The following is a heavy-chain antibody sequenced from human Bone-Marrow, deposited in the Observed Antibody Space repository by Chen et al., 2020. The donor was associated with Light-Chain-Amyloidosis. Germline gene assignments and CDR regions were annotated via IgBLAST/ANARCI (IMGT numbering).Heavy chain of an antibody. CDR1: GYTFTSYG. CDR2: ISAYNGNT. V-gene: IGHV1-18*01. CDR3: ARTLYYYDSSGSWYFDL. Sequence: QVQLVQSGAEVKKPGASVTVSCKASGYTFTSYGSSWVRQAPGQGLEWMGWISAYNGNTNSAQKLPGRVTLTTDTSPSTAYMELRSLRSDDTAVYYCARTLYYYDSSGSWYFDLWGRGTLVTVSS. D-gene: IGHD3-22*01. J-gene: IGHJ2*01.